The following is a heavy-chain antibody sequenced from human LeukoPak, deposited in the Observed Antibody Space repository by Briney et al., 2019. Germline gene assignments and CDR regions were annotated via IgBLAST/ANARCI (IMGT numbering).Heavy chain of an antibody. D-gene: IGHD3-22*01. CDR3: AREDYDSSGYYPGYFDY. CDR2: IWYDGSNK. J-gene: IGHJ4*02. CDR1: GFTFSSYG. V-gene: IGHV3-33*01. Sequence: GGSLRLSCAASGFTFSSYGMHWVRQAPGKGLEWVAVIWYDGSNKYYADSVKGRFTISRDNSKNTLYLQMNSLRAEDTAVYYCAREDYDSSGYYPGYFDYWGQGTLVTVSS.